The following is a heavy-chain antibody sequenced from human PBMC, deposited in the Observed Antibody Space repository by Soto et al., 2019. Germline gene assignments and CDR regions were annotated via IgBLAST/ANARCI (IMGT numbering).Heavy chain of an antibody. D-gene: IGHD6-19*01. CDR2: TYYRSRWLF. CDR1: GDSVSNKGAA. V-gene: IGHV6-1*01. J-gene: IGHJ4*02. CDR3: ARDPPDFLSAFDS. Sequence: PSQTLSLTCVISGDSVSNKGAAWSWIRPSPSRGLEWLGRTYYRSRWLFDYALSVKSRISINPDTSKNQFSLHLNSVTPEDTAVYYCARDPPDFLSAFDSWGQGTLVTVSS.